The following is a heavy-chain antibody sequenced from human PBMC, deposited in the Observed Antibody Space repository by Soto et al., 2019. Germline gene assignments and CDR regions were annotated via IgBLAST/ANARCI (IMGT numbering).Heavy chain of an antibody. Sequence: ASVKVSCKASGYTFTSYDINWVRQATGQGLEWMGWMNPNSGNTGYAQKLQGRVNMTRNTSISTAYMELSSLRSEDTTVYYCARLTYPGGHYQLLDHDRGAYYYYMDVWGKGTTVTVSS. CDR3: ARLTYPGGHYQLLDHDRGAYYYYMDV. CDR1: GYTFTSYD. CDR2: MNPNSGNT. J-gene: IGHJ6*03. V-gene: IGHV1-8*01. D-gene: IGHD2-2*01.